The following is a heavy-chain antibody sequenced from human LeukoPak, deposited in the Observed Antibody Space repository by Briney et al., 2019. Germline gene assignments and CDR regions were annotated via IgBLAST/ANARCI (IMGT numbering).Heavy chain of an antibody. D-gene: IGHD4-11*01. Sequence: GGSLRLSCTASGFTFSSYAMNWVRQAPGKGLEWVSGIGAGGTFTYYADSVKGRFTISRDNSRNTLYLQMNSLRADDTAVYYCAKDPDYTTYGYYFDYWGQGTLVTVSS. CDR1: GFTFSSYA. CDR2: IGAGGTFT. V-gene: IGHV3-23*01. J-gene: IGHJ4*02. CDR3: AKDPDYTTYGYYFDY.